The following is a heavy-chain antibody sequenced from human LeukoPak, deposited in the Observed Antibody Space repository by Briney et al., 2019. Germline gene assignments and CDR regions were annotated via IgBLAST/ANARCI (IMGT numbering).Heavy chain of an antibody. J-gene: IGHJ4*02. V-gene: IGHV3-73*01. D-gene: IGHD2-15*01. CDR1: GFTFSGSA. CDR3: TRRMGPLCGSCYDFDY. Sequence: PGGSLRLSCAASGFTFSGSAMHWVRQASGKGLEWVGRIRSKANSYATAYAASVKGRFTISRDDSKNTAYLQMNSLKTEDTAVYYCTRRMGPLCGSCYDFDYWGQGTLVTVSS. CDR2: IRSKANSYAT.